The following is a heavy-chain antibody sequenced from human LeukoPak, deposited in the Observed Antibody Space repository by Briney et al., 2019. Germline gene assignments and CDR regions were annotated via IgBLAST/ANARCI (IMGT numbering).Heavy chain of an antibody. D-gene: IGHD5-12*01. J-gene: IGHJ4*02. CDR3: ATYSGYDLRY. Sequence: PSETLSLTCTVSGGAVSSSGYYWGWIRQPPGKGLEWIASIYYSGSTYYNPSPKSRVTISVDASKNQFSLKLTSVTAADTAVYYCATYSGYDLRYWGQGTLVTVSS. CDR1: GGAVSSSGYY. V-gene: IGHV4-39*01. CDR2: IYYSGST.